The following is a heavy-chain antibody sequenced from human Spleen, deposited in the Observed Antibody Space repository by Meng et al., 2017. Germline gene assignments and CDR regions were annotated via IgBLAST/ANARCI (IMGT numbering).Heavy chain of an antibody. CDR2: IYHSGGT. J-gene: IGHJ4*02. V-gene: IGHV4-4*02. CDR3: TRRVDDTGHYDY. Sequence: QVQLQESGSGLVKPSGTLSLTCGVSGGSITSSRWWSWVRQPPGKGLEWIGEIYHSGGTSYNPSLKSRVTISVDKSKNQFSLNLSSVTAADTAMYYCTRRVDDTGHYDYWGQGSLVTVSS. D-gene: IGHD2-8*02. CDR1: GGSITSSRW.